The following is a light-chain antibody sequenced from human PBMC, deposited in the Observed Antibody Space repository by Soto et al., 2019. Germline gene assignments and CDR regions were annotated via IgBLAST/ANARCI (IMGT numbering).Light chain of an antibody. V-gene: IGKV1-39*01. CDR3: QQSYSTPPT. Sequence: DIQMTQSPSSLSASVGDRVTITCRASQSISSYLNWYQQKPGKAPKLLIYAASSLQSGVPSRFSGSGSATDFTLTISSLQPEDFATYYCQQSYSTPPTFGQGPKLQIK. CDR1: QSISSY. J-gene: IGKJ2*01. CDR2: AAS.